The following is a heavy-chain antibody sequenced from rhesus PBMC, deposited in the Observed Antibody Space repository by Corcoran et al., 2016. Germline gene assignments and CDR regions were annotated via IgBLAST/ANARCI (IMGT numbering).Heavy chain of an antibody. V-gene: IGHV3-8*01. D-gene: IGHD3-28*01. CDR3: ARLTSGYYTL. CDR1: GFTFGSYY. CDR2: INTGGGST. J-gene: IGHJ4*01. Sequence: EVQLVESGGGLVQPGGSLRLSCTGSGFTFGSYYMYWVRQAPGKGLEWVLAINTGGGSTWYTDSVKGRFTNSKENAKNTLYLQMDSLRAEDTAVYYCARLTSGYYTLWGQGVLVTVSS.